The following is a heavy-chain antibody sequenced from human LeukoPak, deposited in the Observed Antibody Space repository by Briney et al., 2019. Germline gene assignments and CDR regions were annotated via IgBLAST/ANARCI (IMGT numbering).Heavy chain of an antibody. CDR1: GFSFSTYA. D-gene: IGHD4-11*01. CDR3: ARETTVTTRGFDP. V-gene: IGHV3-23*01. Sequence: PGGSLRLSCAASGFSFSTYAMTWLRQAPGKGLEWVSTTTDSGGSTHYADAVKGRFTMSRDNSNNTLYLQLNSLRAEDTAVYYCARETTVTTRGFDPWGQGTLVTVSS. CDR2: TTDSGGST. J-gene: IGHJ5*02.